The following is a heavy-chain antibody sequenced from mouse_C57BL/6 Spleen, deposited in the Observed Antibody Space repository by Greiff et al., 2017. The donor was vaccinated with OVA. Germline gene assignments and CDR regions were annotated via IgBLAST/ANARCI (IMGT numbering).Heavy chain of an antibody. CDR1: GFTFSDYG. Sequence: DVMLVESGGGLVKPGGSLKLSCAASGFTFSDYGMHWVRQAPEKGLEWVAYISSGSSTIYYADTVKGRFTISRDNAKNTLFLQMTSLRSEDTAMYYCARPGYYYGSSSYAMDYWGQGTSVTVSS. CDR2: ISSGSSTI. CDR3: ARPGYYYGSSSYAMDY. J-gene: IGHJ4*01. V-gene: IGHV5-17*01. D-gene: IGHD1-1*01.